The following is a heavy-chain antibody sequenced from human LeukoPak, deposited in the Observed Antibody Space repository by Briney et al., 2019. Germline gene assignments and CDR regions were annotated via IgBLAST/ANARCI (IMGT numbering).Heavy chain of an antibody. V-gene: IGHV4-34*01. J-gene: IGHJ4*02. Sequence: SETLSPTCAVYGGSSSGYYWSWIRQPPGKGLEWIGEINHSGSTNYNPCLKSRVTISVDTSKNQFSLKLSSVTAADTAVYYCARKGRGYSSRLDYWGQGTLVTVSS. CDR2: INHSGST. D-gene: IGHD6-13*01. CDR3: ARKGRGYSSRLDY. CDR1: GGSSSGYY.